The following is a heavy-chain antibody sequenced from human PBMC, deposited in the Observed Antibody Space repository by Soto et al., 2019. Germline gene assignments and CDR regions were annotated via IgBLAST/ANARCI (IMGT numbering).Heavy chain of an antibody. J-gene: IGHJ6*02. Sequence: PSGSLFLSCAFPCYSIRSSNWWSSVTYPPGQGQEWIGEFYHSGSTNYNPSRKSRVTISVDKSKNQFSLKLSSVTAAVTAVYYCARAPPPPRWLWFGHQSYYYYYGMDVWGQGTTVT. V-gene: IGHV4-4*02. CDR2: FYHSGST. CDR3: ARAPPPPRWLWFGHQSYYYYYGMDV. CDR1: CYSIRSSNW. D-gene: IGHD3-10*01.